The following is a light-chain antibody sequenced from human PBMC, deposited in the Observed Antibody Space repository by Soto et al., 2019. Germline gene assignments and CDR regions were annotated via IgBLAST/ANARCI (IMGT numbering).Light chain of an antibody. CDR1: QSVSSN. CDR2: GAS. Sequence: IVMTQSRATLSVSPGERATLSCRASQSVSSNLAWYQQKPGQAPRLLIYGASMRATGIPARFSGSGSGTEFTLTISSLQSEDFAVYYCQQYNNWCTFGQGTKVEIK. CDR3: QQYNNWCT. J-gene: IGKJ1*01. V-gene: IGKV3-15*01.